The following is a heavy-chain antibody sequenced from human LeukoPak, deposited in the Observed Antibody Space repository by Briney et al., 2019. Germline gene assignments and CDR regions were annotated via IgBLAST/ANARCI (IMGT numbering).Heavy chain of an antibody. D-gene: IGHD4-11*01. CDR1: GFTFDDYA. CDR2: ISWNSGSI. CDR3: ATYSILNAREFRY. J-gene: IGHJ1*01. V-gene: IGHV3-9*01. Sequence: GRSLRLSCAASGFTFDDYAMHWVRQAPGKGLEWVSGISWNSGSIGYADSVKGRFTISRDNAKNSVYLQMNSLGADDTAVYYCATYSILNAREFRYWGQGTLATVTS.